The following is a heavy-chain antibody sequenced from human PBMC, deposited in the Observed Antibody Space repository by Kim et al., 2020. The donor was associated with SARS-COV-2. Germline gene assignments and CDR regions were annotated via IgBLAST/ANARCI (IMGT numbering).Heavy chain of an antibody. Sequence: GGSLRLSCAASGFTFSSYSMNWVRQAPGKGLEWVSSISSSSSYIYYADSVKGRFTISRDNANNSLYLQMNSLRAEDTAVYYCARDFRYYYMDVWGKGTTVTVSS. CDR2: ISSSSSYI. V-gene: IGHV3-21*01. CDR1: GFTFSSYS. J-gene: IGHJ6*03. CDR3: ARDFRYYYMDV.